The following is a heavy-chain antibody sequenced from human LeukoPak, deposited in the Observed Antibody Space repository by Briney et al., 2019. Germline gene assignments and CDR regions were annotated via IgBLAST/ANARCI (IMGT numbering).Heavy chain of an antibody. CDR3: ARVSRGVNICDS. J-gene: IGHJ4*02. V-gene: IGHV4-30-2*01. Sequence: SQTLSLTCAVSGGSISSGGYSWSWIRQPPGKGLEWIGYIYHSGSTYYNPSLKSRVTISVDRPKNQFSLKLSSVTAADTAVYYCARVSRGVNICDSWGQGTLVTVSS. CDR1: GGSISSGGYS. D-gene: IGHD2/OR15-2a*01. CDR2: IYHSGST.